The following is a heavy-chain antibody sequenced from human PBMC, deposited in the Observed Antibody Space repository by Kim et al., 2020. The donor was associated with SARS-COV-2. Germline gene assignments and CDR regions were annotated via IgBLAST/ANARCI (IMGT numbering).Heavy chain of an antibody. CDR2: TNEDGTIT. D-gene: IGHD6-19*01. Sequence: GGSLRLSCAASGFTFGRFWMHWVRQVPGKGLVWVSRTNEDGTITNHADSVKGRFTISRDNAANSLFLQMNSLRVEDTAVYFCVSDLAGREGRWGQGTLVTVSS. CDR1: GFTFGRFW. J-gene: IGHJ4*02. V-gene: IGHV3-74*01. CDR3: VSDLAGREGR.